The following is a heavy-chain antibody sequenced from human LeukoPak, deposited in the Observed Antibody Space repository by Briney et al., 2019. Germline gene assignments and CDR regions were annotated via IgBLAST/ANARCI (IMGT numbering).Heavy chain of an antibody. CDR3: ARDSSSSWSPRPLWYVDL. J-gene: IGHJ2*01. CDR2: INPNSGGT. CDR1: GYTFTGYY. D-gene: IGHD6-13*01. V-gene: IGHV1-2*02. Sequence: ASVKVSCKASGYTFTGYYMHWVRQAPGQGLEWMGWINPNSGGTNYAQKFQGRVTMTRDTSISTAYMELSRLRSDDTAVYYCARDSSSSWSPRPLWYVDLWGRGNLVTVSS.